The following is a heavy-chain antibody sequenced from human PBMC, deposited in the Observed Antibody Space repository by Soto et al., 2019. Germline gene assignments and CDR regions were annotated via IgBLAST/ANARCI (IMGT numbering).Heavy chain of an antibody. CDR1: GFTFSSYG. D-gene: IGHD3-10*01. V-gene: IGHV3-30*18. CDR3: AKGDITMVRGASTSDY. J-gene: IGHJ4*02. Sequence: GGSLRLSCAASGFTFSSYGMHWVRQAPGKGLEWVAVILYDGSRKYYADSVKGRFTISRDNSKNTLYLQMNSLRAEDTAVYYCAKGDITMVRGASTSDYWGQGTLVTVSS. CDR2: ILYDGSRK.